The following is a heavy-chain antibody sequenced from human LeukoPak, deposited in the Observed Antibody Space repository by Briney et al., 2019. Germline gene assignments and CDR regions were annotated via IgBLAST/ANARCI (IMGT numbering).Heavy chain of an antibody. Sequence: ASVKVSCKVSGYTLTELSMHWVRQAPGKGLEWMGGFDPEDGETIYAQKLQGRVTMTEDTSTDTAYMELSSLRSEDTAVYYCATDRLGGSYPYYFDYWGQGTLVTVSS. D-gene: IGHD1-26*01. J-gene: IGHJ4*02. CDR2: FDPEDGET. CDR1: GYTLTELS. V-gene: IGHV1-24*01. CDR3: ATDRLGGSYPYYFDY.